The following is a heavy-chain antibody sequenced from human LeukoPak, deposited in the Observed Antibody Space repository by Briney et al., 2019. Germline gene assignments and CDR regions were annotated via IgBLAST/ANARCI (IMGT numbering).Heavy chain of an antibody. J-gene: IGHJ4*02. CDR1: GFSISGGYY. CDR2: IYNSGST. CDR3: ARLGGYKNQYYFDY. Sequence: SETLSLTCAVSGFSISGGYYWGWIRQPPGKGLEWIGSIYNSGSTYYNPSLKSRVTISVDTSKNQFSLKLSSVTAADTAVYYCARLGGYKNQYYFDYWGQGTLVTVSS. D-gene: IGHD5-24*01. V-gene: IGHV4-38-2*01.